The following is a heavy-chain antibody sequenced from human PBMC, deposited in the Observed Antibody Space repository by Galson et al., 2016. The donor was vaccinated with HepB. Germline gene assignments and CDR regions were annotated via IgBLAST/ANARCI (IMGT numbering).Heavy chain of an antibody. J-gene: IGHJ6*02. D-gene: IGHD3-9*01. CDR1: GFSFSTCA. CDR2: ITGSGAST. Sequence: SLRLSCAASGFSFSTCAMNWVRQAPGKGLEWVSTITGSGASTYYADSVKGRFIVSRANSKNTLYLQMNSLTAEDTATYFCSKDRGNFDLLYLRYYYYGMDVWGQGTTVPVSS. CDR3: SKDRGNFDLLYLRYYYYGMDV. V-gene: IGHV3-23*01.